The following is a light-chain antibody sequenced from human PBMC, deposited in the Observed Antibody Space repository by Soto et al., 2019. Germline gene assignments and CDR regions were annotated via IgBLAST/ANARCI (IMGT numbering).Light chain of an antibody. J-gene: IGLJ1*01. CDR1: SSDVGRYNF. CDR2: DVS. Sequence: QAVLTQPASVSGSPGQSITISCTGTSSDVGRYNFVSWYQQHPGKAPKLMIYDVSNRPSGVSYRFSGSKSGNTASLTISGLQAEDEADYYCSSYTSSSTYVFGTGTQLTVL. V-gene: IGLV2-14*01. CDR3: SSYTSSSTYV.